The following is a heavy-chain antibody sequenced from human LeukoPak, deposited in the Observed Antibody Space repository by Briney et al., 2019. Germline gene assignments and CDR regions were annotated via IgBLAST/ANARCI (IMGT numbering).Heavy chain of an antibody. V-gene: IGHV4-34*01. CDR3: ARGRWFGGVVGFDY. J-gene: IGHJ4*02. Sequence: SETLSLTCAVYGGSFSGYYWSWIRQPPGKGLEWIGEINHSGSTNYNPSLKSRVTISVDTSKNQFSLKLRSVTAADTAVYYCARGRWFGGVVGFDYWGQGTLVTVSS. CDR2: INHSGST. CDR1: GGSFSGYY. D-gene: IGHD2-8*02.